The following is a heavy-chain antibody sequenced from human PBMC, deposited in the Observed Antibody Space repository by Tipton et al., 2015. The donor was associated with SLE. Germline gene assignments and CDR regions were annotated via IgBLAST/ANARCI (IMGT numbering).Heavy chain of an antibody. CDR3: ARQVGAEYFQH. CDR1: GGSISSHY. J-gene: IGHJ1*01. CDR2: IYYSRST. Sequence: GLVKPSETLSLTCTVSGGSISSHYWSWIRQPPGKGLEWIGYIYYSRSTNYNPSLKSRVTISVDTSKNQFSLKLSSVTAADTAVYYCARQVGAEYFQHWGQGTLVTVSS. D-gene: IGHD1-26*01. V-gene: IGHV4-59*08.